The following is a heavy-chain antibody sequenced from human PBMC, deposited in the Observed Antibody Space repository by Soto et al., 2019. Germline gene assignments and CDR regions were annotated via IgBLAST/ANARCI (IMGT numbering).Heavy chain of an antibody. Sequence: EVQLVESGGGLVQPGGSLRLCCAASGFTFSSYWMHWVRQVPGKGLVWVSHIDSDGNSTTYADSVKGRFTISRDNAKNTVYLQMNSLRADDTAVYYCVRDDVGVGIDYWGLGTLVTVSS. CDR2: IDSDGNST. CDR1: GFTFSSYW. D-gene: IGHD1-26*01. CDR3: VRDDVGVGIDY. V-gene: IGHV3-74*03. J-gene: IGHJ4*02.